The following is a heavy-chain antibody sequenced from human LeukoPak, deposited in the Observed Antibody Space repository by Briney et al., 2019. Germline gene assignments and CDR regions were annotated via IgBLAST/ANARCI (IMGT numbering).Heavy chain of an antibody. CDR2: IKQDGSEK. Sequence: PGGSLRLSCAASGFTFSDYWMSWVRQAPGKGLEWVANIKQDGSEKYYVDSAKGRFAISRDDARNSLYLQMNSLRAEDTAVYYCARSTYYFDYWGQGTLVTVSS. J-gene: IGHJ4*02. D-gene: IGHD2-2*01. V-gene: IGHV3-7*01. CDR3: ARSTYYFDY. CDR1: GFTFSDYW.